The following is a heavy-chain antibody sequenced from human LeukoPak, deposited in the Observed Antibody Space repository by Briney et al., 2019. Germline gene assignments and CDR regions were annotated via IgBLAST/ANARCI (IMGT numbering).Heavy chain of an antibody. CDR1: GGSISGSSYY. Sequence: PSETLSLTCTVSGGSISGSSYYWGWIRQPPGKGLEWIGEINHSGSTNHNPSLKSRVTISVDTSKNQFSLKLSSVTAADTAVYYCARAPGRYFDWLLGWFDPWGQGTLVTVSS. CDR3: ARAPGRYFDWLLGWFDP. V-gene: IGHV4-39*07. D-gene: IGHD3-9*01. J-gene: IGHJ5*02. CDR2: INHSGST.